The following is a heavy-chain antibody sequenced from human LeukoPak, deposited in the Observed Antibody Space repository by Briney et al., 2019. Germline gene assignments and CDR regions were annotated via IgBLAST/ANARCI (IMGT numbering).Heavy chain of an antibody. J-gene: IGHJ4*02. CDR2: ISPYNGNT. Sequence: GASVKDSCKDSGYTFTNYSITSVRQAPGQGLEWMGWISPYNGNTNYPQKLQGRVTMTTDTSTSTAYMELRSLQSDDTALYYWATEGGWQPTDYGDHVYWGEGALVTVSS. CDR1: GYTFTNYS. D-gene: IGHD4-17*01. CDR3: ATEGGWQPTDYGDHVY. V-gene: IGHV1-18*01.